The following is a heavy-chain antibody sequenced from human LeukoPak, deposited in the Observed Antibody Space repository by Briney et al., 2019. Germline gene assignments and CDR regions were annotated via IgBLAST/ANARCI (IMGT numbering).Heavy chain of an antibody. V-gene: IGHV3-11*01. CDR2: ISSSGSTI. Sequence: GGSLRLSCAASGFTFSDYDMTWIRQAPGKGLEWVSYISSSGSTINYADSVKGRFTISRDNAKNSLYLQMNSLRAEDTAVYYCARWFYYGSGTFDYWGQGTLVTVSS. J-gene: IGHJ4*02. CDR3: ARWFYYGSGTFDY. D-gene: IGHD3-10*01. CDR1: GFTFSDYD.